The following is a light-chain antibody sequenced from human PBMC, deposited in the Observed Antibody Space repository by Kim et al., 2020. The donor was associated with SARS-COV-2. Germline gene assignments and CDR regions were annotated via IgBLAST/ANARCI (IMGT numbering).Light chain of an antibody. V-gene: IGKV3-20*01. CDR3: QQYGSSPLT. Sequence: ETVLTQSPGTLALSPGERATLSCRTSRTVTNNYLAWYQQRPGQAPRLLIYAASKRATGIPNRFSGGGSGTDFTLTISRLEPEDFAVYHCQQYGSSPLTFGGGTKVEI. J-gene: IGKJ4*01. CDR2: AAS. CDR1: RTVTNNY.